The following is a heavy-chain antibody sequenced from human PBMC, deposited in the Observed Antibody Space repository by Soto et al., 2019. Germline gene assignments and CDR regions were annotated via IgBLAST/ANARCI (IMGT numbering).Heavy chain of an antibody. Sequence: SETLSLTCTVSGGSISSSSYYWGWIRQPPGKGLEWIGSIYYSGSTYYNPSLKSRVTIAVDTSKNQFSLKLSSVTAADTAVYYCARDEYCTNGVCYSGDAFDIWGQGTMVTVSS. D-gene: IGHD2-8*01. V-gene: IGHV4-39*02. CDR1: GGSISSSSYY. J-gene: IGHJ3*02. CDR3: ARDEYCTNGVCYSGDAFDI. CDR2: IYYSGST.